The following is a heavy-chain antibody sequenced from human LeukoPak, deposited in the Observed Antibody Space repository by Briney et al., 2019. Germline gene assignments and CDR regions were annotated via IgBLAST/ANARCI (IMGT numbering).Heavy chain of an antibody. CDR3: AKGSYFDGRVSFYLDS. D-gene: IGHD1-26*01. CDR2: ISGSGDNT. V-gene: IGHV3-23*01. J-gene: IGHJ4*01. CDR1: GFTFSSYA. Sequence: PPGGSLRLSCAASGFTFSSYAMSWVRQAPGKGLEWASGISGSGDNTYYADSVKGRFTISRDNSKNTLYVQVNSLGTEDTAAYYCAKGSYFDGRVSFYLDSGGQEPWSPSPQ.